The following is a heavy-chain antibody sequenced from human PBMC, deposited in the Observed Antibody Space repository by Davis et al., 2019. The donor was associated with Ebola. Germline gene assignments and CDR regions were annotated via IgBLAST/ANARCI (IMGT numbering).Heavy chain of an antibody. Sequence: SETLSLTCAVYGGSFSGYYWSWIRQPPGKGLEWIGEINHSGSTNYNPSLKSRVTISVDTSKNQFSLKLSSVTAADTAVYYCARTYYYGSGIYNWFDPWGQGTLVTVSS. V-gene: IGHV4-34*01. CDR1: GGSFSGYY. CDR2: INHSGST. J-gene: IGHJ5*02. D-gene: IGHD3-10*01. CDR3: ARTYYYGSGIYNWFDP.